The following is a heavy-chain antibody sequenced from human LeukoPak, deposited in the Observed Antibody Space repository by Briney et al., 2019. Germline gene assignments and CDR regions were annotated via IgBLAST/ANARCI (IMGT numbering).Heavy chain of an antibody. CDR1: GFTFSNYG. J-gene: IGHJ4*02. V-gene: IGHV3-23*01. Sequence: GGSLRLSCAASGFTFSNYGLSWVRQAPGKGLEWVSGITGSGGSTYYADFVKGRFTISRDNSKNTLYLQMNSLRAEDTAVYYCARSDSGSYISDFDYWGQGTLVTVSS. CDR3: ARSDSGSYISDFDY. D-gene: IGHD3-10*01. CDR2: ITGSGGST.